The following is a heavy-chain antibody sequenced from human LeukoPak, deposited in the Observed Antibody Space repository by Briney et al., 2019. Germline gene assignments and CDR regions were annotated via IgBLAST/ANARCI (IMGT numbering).Heavy chain of an antibody. D-gene: IGHD6-13*01. Sequence: GGSLRLSCAASGFTFSSYAKSWVRQAPGKGLEWVSAISGSGGSTYYADSVKGRFTISRDNSKNTLYLQMNSLRAEDTAVYYRAKDQARSSSWTYYYGMDVWGQGTTVTVSS. CDR1: GFTFSSYA. CDR2: ISGSGGST. V-gene: IGHV3-23*01. J-gene: IGHJ6*02. CDR3: AKDQARSSSWTYYYGMDV.